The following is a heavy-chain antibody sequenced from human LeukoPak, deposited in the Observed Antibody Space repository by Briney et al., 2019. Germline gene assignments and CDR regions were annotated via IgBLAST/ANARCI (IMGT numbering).Heavy chain of an antibody. V-gene: IGHV1-46*01. J-gene: IGHJ6*03. CDR2: INTGAGAT. Sequence: ASVKVSSKASVFPFTMYYIHCVRQAPRQGCEWMGMINTGAGATHYTQRFRGGVSVTRDMSRTTVYMDLRGLRSEDTAVFFCAGEQRGGLSGILGGLFASYYTYYYMDVWGRGTTVTVSS. CDR1: VFPFTMYY. D-gene: IGHD1-26*01. CDR3: AGEQRGGLSGILGGLFASYYTYYYMDV.